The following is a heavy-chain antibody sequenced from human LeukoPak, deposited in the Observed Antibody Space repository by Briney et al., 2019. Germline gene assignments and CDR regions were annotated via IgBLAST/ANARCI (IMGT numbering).Heavy chain of an antibody. J-gene: IGHJ6*04. Sequence: GGSLRLSCAASGFTFSSYAINWVRQTPGKGLEWVAVISYDGSSIYYADSVKGRFTISRDNSKNTLYLQKNSLRPEDTAVFYCTRDAYGMDVWGKGTTVTVSS. CDR2: ISYDGSSI. CDR3: TRDAYGMDV. CDR1: GFTFSSYA. V-gene: IGHV3-30*04.